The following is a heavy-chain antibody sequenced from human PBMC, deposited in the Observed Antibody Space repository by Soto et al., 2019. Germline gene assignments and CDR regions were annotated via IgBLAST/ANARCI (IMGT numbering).Heavy chain of an antibody. CDR1: GYSFTSYW. D-gene: IGHD3-22*01. CDR2: IDPSDSYT. V-gene: IGHV5-10-1*01. Sequence: LGESLKISCKGSGYSFTSYWISWVRQMPGKGLEWMGRIDPSDSYTNYSPSFQGHVTISADKSISTAYLQWSSLKASDTAMYYCARRIGDSSGSHDAFDIWGQGTMVTVSS. J-gene: IGHJ3*02. CDR3: ARRIGDSSGSHDAFDI.